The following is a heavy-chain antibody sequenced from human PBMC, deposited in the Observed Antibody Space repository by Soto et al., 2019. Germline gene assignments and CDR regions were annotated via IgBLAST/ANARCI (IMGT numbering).Heavy chain of an antibody. D-gene: IGHD3-10*01. V-gene: IGHV3-72*01. CDR2: SRKKTDSYTE. Sequence: EVQVVESGGGLAQPGGSLRLSCAVSGFTCSDDHMDWVRQAPGKGLEWVGRSRKKTDSYTEEYAASVKGRFIISGDESNNSLYLQMNGLKNEDTAVYFCACDYREFWGQGTLVTVSS. CDR1: GFTCSDDH. CDR3: ACDYREF. J-gene: IGHJ4*02.